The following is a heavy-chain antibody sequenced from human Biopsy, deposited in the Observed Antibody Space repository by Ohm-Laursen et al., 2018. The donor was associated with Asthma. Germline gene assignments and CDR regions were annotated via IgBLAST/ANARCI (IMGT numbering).Heavy chain of an antibody. CDR3: ARAVDYSHYYGIDV. J-gene: IGHJ6*02. CDR1: GYTFNSAG. D-gene: IGHD3-10*01. V-gene: IGHV1-18*01. CDR2: ISVYNGNT. Sequence: ASVKSCKTSGYTFNSAGITWVRQAPGQGLEWMGWISVYNGNTKVAQKLQDRVTMITDTSTSTAYMELRSLRSDDTAVYFCARAVDYSHYYGIDVWGQGTTVTVS.